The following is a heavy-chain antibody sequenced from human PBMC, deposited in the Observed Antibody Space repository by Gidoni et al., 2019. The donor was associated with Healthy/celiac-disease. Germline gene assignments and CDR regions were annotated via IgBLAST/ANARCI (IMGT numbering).Heavy chain of an antibody. Sequence: EVQLVESGGGLVKPGGSLRLSCAASGFTFSSYSMNWVRQAPGKGLEWVSSISSSSSYIYSADSVKGRFTISRDNAKNSLYLQMNSLRAEDTAVYYCARLYGQYFQHWGQGTLVTVSS. CDR3: ARLYGQYFQH. J-gene: IGHJ1*01. CDR2: ISSSSSYI. D-gene: IGHD4-17*01. CDR1: GFTFSSYS. V-gene: IGHV3-21*01.